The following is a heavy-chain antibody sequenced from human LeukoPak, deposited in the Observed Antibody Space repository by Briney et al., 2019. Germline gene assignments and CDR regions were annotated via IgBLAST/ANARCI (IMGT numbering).Heavy chain of an antibody. CDR3: ARDLYDIVVVVAAPDLYYFDY. Sequence: AGGSLGLSCAASGFAFSHYSMNWVRQAPGKGLEWVSSISPNSNYIYHGDSVKGRFTISRDNAKNTLYLQMNSLRAEDTAVYYCARDLYDIVVVVAAPDLYYFDYWGQGTLVTVSS. V-gene: IGHV3-21*01. CDR2: ISPNSNYI. D-gene: IGHD2-15*01. CDR1: GFAFSHYS. J-gene: IGHJ4*02.